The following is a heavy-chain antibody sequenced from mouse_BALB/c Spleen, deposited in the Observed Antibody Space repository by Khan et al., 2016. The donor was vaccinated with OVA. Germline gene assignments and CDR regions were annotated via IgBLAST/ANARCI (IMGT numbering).Heavy chain of an antibody. CDR3: ARDRYDYCDY. Sequence: QVQLKQSGPELKKPGETVKISCKASGYTFTDYSMHWVKQAPGKGLKWMGWINTETGEPTYADDFKGRFAFSLETSASTAYLQINNLKNEDTATYCCARDRYDYCDYWGQGTTLTVSS. CDR2: INTETGEP. D-gene: IGHD2-14*01. V-gene: IGHV9-2-1*01. J-gene: IGHJ2*01. CDR1: GYTFTDYS.